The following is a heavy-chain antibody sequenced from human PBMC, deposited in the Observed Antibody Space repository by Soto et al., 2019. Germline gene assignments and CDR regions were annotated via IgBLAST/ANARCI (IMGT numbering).Heavy chain of an antibody. CDR1: GASSSDNW. V-gene: IGHV4-4*02. Sequence: QVQLQESGPGLVKPSGTLSLTCAVSGASSSDNWWSWVRQPPGKGLEWIGEIYHSGTTTYNPSLKSRVIISVDKSSSQISLTLNSVTAADTAIYYCARHVAVPRTRGFDYWGQGTPVTVSS. CDR2: IYHSGTT. CDR3: ARHVAVPRTRGFDY. D-gene: IGHD2-15*01. J-gene: IGHJ4*02.